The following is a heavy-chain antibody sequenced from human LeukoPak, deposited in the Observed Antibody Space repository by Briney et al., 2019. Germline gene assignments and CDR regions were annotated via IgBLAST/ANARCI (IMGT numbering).Heavy chain of an antibody. J-gene: IGHJ6*03. CDR1: GFTFSSYA. CDR3: ARIAAAGIDYYYYYMDV. CDR2: ISYDGSNK. D-gene: IGHD6-13*01. Sequence: GRSLRLSCAASGFTFSSYAMHWVRQAPGKGLEWVAVISYDGSNKYYADFVKGRFTISRDNSKNTLYLQMNSLRAEDTAVYYCARIAAAGIDYYYYYMDVWGKGTTVTVSS. V-gene: IGHV3-30*01.